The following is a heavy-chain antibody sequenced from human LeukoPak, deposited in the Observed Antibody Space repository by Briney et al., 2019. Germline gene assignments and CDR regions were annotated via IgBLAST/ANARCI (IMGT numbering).Heavy chain of an antibody. CDR1: GFTFSSYG. CDR2: ISYDGSNK. J-gene: IGHJ6*02. V-gene: IGHV3-30*18. D-gene: IGHD6-13*01. CDR3: AKEYSSSWYGGYYYYYGMDV. Sequence: GGSLRLSCAAPGFTFSSYGMHWVRQAPGKGLEWVAVISYDGSNKYYADSVKGRFTISRDNSKNTLYLQMNSLRAEDTAGYYCAKEYSSSWYGGYYYYYGMDVWGQGTTVTVSS.